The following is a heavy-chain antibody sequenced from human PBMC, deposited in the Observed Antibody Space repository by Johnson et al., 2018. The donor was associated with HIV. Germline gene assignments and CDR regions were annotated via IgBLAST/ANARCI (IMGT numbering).Heavy chain of an antibody. Sequence: QVQLVESGGGVVQPGGSLRLSCAASGFTFSSYAMHWVRQAPGKGLEWVAVISYDGGNKYYADSVKGRFTISRDNSKNTLYLQMNSLKTEDTAVYYCTTDGLRTIDAFDIWGQGTMVTVSS. CDR3: TTDGLRTIDAFDI. CDR1: GFTFSSYA. CDR2: ISYDGGNK. J-gene: IGHJ3*02. V-gene: IGHV3-33*05. D-gene: IGHD5-12*01.